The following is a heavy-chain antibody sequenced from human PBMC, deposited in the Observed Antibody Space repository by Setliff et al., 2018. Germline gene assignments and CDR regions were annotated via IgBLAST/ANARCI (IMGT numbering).Heavy chain of an antibody. CDR1: DDSISSRHYY. Sequence: SETLSLTCTVSDDSISSRHYYWSWIRQPAGKGLEWLGQIYTSWSTNYNPSLKGRATLSIDASKRQFSLKLTSVTAEDPAVYYCARMSGFQYIDVWDKGTTVTVS. CDR3: ARMSGFQYIDV. CDR2: IYTSWST. V-gene: IGHV4-61*09. J-gene: IGHJ6*03. D-gene: IGHD3-3*01.